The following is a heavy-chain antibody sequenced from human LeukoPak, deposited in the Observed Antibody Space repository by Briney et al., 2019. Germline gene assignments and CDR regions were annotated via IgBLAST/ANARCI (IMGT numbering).Heavy chain of an antibody. CDR3: ATGGTSGY. V-gene: IGHV3-7*02. CDR1: GFTFSVCW. Sequence: PGGSLRLSCAASGFTFSVCWMSWVRQAPGRGREWVANIKPDGSDKYYVDSVKGRFTISRDNAKNSLYLQMNSLRAEDTAVYYCATGGTSGYWGQGTLVTVSS. J-gene: IGHJ4*02. CDR2: IKPDGSDK.